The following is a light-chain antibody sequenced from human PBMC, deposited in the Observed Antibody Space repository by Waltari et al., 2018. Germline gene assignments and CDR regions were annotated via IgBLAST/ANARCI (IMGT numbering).Light chain of an antibody. CDR2: GAS. V-gene: IGKV3-20*01. CDR1: QSVSRF. J-gene: IGKJ1*01. Sequence: EIVLTQSPGTLSLSPGERGTLSCRASQSVSRFLAWYQQKPGQAPRLLIYGASTRATGSPDRFSGSGSGTDFSLTSSRLEPEDFAVYYCQKYDRLPATFGQGTKVEIK. CDR3: QKYDRLPAT.